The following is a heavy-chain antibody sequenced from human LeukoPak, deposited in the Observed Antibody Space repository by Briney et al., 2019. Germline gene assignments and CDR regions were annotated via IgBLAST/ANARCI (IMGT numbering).Heavy chain of an antibody. Sequence: GESLKTSCEASGNAFPNLWIGWVRQKPGKGLEYMGMISPGDSDTRYNPSFQGQVTIAAGKSISTAFLQWTSLRASDTAIYYCARHTADLDSFDVWGPGTMVTVSS. CDR3: ARHTADLDSFDV. D-gene: IGHD3-22*01. V-gene: IGHV5-51*01. CDR2: ISPGDSDT. CDR1: GNAFPNLW. J-gene: IGHJ3*01.